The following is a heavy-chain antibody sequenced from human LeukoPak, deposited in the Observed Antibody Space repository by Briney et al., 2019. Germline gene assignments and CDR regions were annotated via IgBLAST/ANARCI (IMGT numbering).Heavy chain of an antibody. CDR1: GVSISNSTNY. CDR2: IFYRAST. Sequence: PSETLSLTCTVSGVSISNSTNYWGWVRPPPGKGLEWIGSIFYRASTYYTPSLQSPVTISVDTSKNQFSLKLTSGTAADSAIYFCARNWVADRFDFWAQGTRVTVPS. D-gene: IGHD6-19*01. J-gene: IGHJ3*01. CDR3: ARNWVADRFDF. V-gene: IGHV4-39*01.